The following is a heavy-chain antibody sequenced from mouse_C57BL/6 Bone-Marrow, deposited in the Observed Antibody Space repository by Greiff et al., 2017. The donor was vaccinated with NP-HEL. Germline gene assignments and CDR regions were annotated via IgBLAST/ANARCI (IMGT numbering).Heavy chain of an antibody. Sequence: EVQLQESGPGLVKPSQSLSLTCSVTGYSFTSDYWNWIRKFPGHKLEYMGYISHSGSTYNNPSPKSRISIYRDTSKNQYYLQLNSVTTEDTATYYCARGDYGKGYWGQGTTLTVSS. V-gene: IGHV3-8*01. CDR2: ISHSGST. D-gene: IGHD1-1*01. CDR3: ARGDYGKGY. CDR1: GYSFTSDY. J-gene: IGHJ2*01.